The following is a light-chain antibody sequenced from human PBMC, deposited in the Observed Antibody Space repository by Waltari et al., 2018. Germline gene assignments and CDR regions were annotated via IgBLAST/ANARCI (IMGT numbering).Light chain of an antibody. J-gene: IGLJ2*01. CDR1: NIGSKN. Sequence: SYELTQPLSVSVALGQTARITCGGNNIGSKNVHRYQQKPGQAPVLVIYRDSNRTSGIPERFSGSNSGNTATLTISRAQAGDEADYYCQVWDSSSVVFGGGTKLTVL. CDR2: RDS. CDR3: QVWDSSSVV. V-gene: IGLV3-9*01.